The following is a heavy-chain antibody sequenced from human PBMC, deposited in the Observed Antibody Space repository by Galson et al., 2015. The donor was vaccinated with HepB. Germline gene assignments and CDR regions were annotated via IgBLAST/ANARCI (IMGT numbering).Heavy chain of an antibody. Sequence: SLRLSCAASGFRFSDYYMTWLRQAPGKGLEWVSYISGTSRHTNYADSVKGRFTISRDNAKNSLFLQMNSLRAEDTAVYYCARDTPDSSWTYYYYYFGMDVWGQGTTVTVSS. D-gene: IGHD6-13*01. V-gene: IGHV3-11*06. CDR1: GFRFSDYY. CDR3: ARDTPDSSWTYYYYYFGMDV. J-gene: IGHJ6*02. CDR2: ISGTSRHT.